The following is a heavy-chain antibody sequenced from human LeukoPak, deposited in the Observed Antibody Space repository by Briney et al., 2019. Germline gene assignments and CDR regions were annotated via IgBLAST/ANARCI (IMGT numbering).Heavy chain of an antibody. Sequence: GESLKISCKGSGYSFANYWIGWVRQMPGKGLEWMGIMFPGDSDPRYSPSFQGQVTISVDQSVSTAYLQWNSLKASDTAMYYCARHDNIATKSAEYFHHWGQGTLVTVSS. CDR3: ARHDNIATKSAEYFHH. D-gene: IGHD6-13*01. J-gene: IGHJ1*01. CDR1: GYSFANYW. V-gene: IGHV5-51*01. CDR2: MFPGDSDP.